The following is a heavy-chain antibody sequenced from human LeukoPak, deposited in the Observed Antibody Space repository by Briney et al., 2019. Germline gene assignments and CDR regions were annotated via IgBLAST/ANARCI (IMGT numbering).Heavy chain of an antibody. D-gene: IGHD7-27*01. V-gene: IGHV1-69*13. J-gene: IGHJ6*03. CDR1: GGTFSSYA. Sequence: SVKVSCKASGGTFSSYAISWVRQAPGQGLEWMGGIIPIFGTANYAQKFQGRVTITADESTSTAYMELSSLRSEDTAVYYCARSPGEGYYYYYYMDVWGKGTTVTVSS. CDR3: ARSPGEGYYYYYYMDV. CDR2: IIPIFGTA.